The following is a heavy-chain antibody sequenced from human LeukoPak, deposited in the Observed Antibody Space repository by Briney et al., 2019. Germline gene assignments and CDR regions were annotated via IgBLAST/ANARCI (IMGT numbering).Heavy chain of an antibody. Sequence: ASLKVSCKASGYTFTSYGISWVRQAPGQWLEGMGWISAYNGNTNYGQKLQGRVTMTTDTSTSTAYMELRSLRSDDTAVYYCARGTRLPVGAFDIWGQGTMVTVSS. V-gene: IGHV1-18*01. J-gene: IGHJ3*02. CDR3: ARGTRLPVGAFDI. CDR2: ISAYNGNT. D-gene: IGHD3-16*01. CDR1: GYTFTSYG.